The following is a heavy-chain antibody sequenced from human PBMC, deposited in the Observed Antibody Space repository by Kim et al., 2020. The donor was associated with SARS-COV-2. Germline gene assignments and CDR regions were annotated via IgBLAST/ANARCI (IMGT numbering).Heavy chain of an antibody. CDR3: ARDWTYCSGSNCYVANWFDP. Sequence: ASVKVSCKASGYSFTTYTIHWVRQAPGQSLEWLGWINTGNGDTRYSQKFQGRVTITRDTSASTTYMELSSLRSEDTALYYCARDWTYCSGSNCYVANWFDPWGQGTLVTVSS. CDR1: GYSFTTYT. D-gene: IGHD2-15*01. CDR2: INTGNGDT. J-gene: IGHJ5*02. V-gene: IGHV1-3*04.